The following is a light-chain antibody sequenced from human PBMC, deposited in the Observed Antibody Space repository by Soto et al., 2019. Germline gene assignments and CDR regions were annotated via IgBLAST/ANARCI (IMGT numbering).Light chain of an antibody. J-gene: IGKJ1*01. CDR1: QSVSSSY. CDR2: GAS. V-gene: IGKV3-20*01. CDR3: QQYGSSPRT. Sequence: IMFTQSPFTLSLSTGERATLSCRASQSVSSSYLAWYQQKPGQAPRLLIYGASSRATGIPDRFSGSGSGTDFTLTISRLEPEDFAVYYCQQYGSSPRTFGQGTKVDIK.